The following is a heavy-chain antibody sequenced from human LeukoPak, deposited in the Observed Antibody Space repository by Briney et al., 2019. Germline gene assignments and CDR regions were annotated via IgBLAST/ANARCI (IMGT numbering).Heavy chain of an antibody. CDR1: GFPFSSYS. J-gene: IGHJ4*02. D-gene: IGHD2-2*01. Sequence: GGSLRLSCAAPGFPFSSYSMNRVRQAPGKGLEWVSYISSSSSTIYYADSVKGRFTISRDNAKNSLYLQMNSLRDEDTAAYYCARVPRPARPAANFDYWGQGTLVTVSS. CDR3: ARVPRPARPAANFDY. V-gene: IGHV3-48*02. CDR2: ISSSSSTI.